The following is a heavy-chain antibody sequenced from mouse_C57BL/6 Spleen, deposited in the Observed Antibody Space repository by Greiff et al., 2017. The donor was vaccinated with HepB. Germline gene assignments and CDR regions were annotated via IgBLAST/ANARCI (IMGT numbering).Heavy chain of an antibody. CDR1: GFTFSDYG. CDR2: ISSGSSTI. V-gene: IGHV5-17*01. J-gene: IGHJ4*01. CDR3: ARGYPRGAMDY. Sequence: EVQLQESGGGLVKPGGSLKLSCAASGFTFSDYGMHWVRQAPEKGLEWVAYISSGSSTIYYADTVKGRFTISRDNAKNTLFLQMTSLRSEDTAMYYCARGYPRGAMDYWGQGTSVTVSS.